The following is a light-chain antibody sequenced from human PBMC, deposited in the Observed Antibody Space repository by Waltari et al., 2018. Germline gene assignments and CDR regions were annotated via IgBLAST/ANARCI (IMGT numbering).Light chain of an antibody. CDR1: QSIRSN. CDR2: GAS. J-gene: IGKJ1*01. Sequence: EIVMTQSPATLSVFPGERATLSCRASQSIRSNVACYQHKPGQAPRLLIYGASTRATGIPARFSGSGSGTEFTLTISSLQSEDFAVYFCQQYDNWLGTFGQGTKVEIK. V-gene: IGKV3-15*01. CDR3: QQYDNWLGT.